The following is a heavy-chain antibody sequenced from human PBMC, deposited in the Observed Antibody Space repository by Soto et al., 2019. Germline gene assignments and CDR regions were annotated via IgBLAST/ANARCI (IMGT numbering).Heavy chain of an antibody. CDR3: ARQGFGSLHGRVDV. D-gene: IGHD3-10*01. CDR2: VHHSWGS. Sequence: QVQLQESGPGLVKPSETLSLSCTVSVGSISSYYWSWFRQSPGKRMEWIGYVHHSWGSSYNPSLQSRVAISQDTSKRQFSLKVTSVTATDTAVYYCARQGFGSLHGRVDVWGQGTTVTVSS. V-gene: IGHV4-59*08. CDR1: VGSISSYY. J-gene: IGHJ6*02.